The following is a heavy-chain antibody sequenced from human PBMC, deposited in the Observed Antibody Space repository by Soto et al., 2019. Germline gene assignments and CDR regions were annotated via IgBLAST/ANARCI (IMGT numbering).Heavy chain of an antibody. D-gene: IGHD2-15*01. J-gene: IGHJ5*02. Sequence: TSETLSLTCTVSGGSITNYYWSWIRQAPGKGLEWVGYIYYTGTTTYNPSLKSRVAMSVDTSKKQVSLKVISVTAADTAVYYCAREYSRWFDPWGQGTLVT. CDR2: IYYTGTT. CDR3: AREYSRWFDP. CDR1: GGSITNYY. V-gene: IGHV4-59*01.